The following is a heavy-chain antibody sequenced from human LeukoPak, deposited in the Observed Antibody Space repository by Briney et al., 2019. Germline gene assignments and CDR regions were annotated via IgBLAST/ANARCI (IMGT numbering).Heavy chain of an antibody. CDR2: ISYDGSNK. CDR1: GFTFSSYG. V-gene: IGHV3-30*18. Sequence: PGRSLRLSCAASGFTFSSYGMHWVRQAPGKGLEWVAVISYDGSNKYYADSVKGRFTISRDNSKNTLYLQMNSLRAEDTAVYYCAKDYCSSTSCYGIGYWGQGTLVTVSS. CDR3: AKDYCSSTSCYGIGY. J-gene: IGHJ4*02. D-gene: IGHD2-2*01.